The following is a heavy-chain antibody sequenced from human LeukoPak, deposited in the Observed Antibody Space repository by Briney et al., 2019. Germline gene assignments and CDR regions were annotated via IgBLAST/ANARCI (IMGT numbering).Heavy chain of an antibody. D-gene: IGHD6-13*01. CDR3: ARWQQLAAFDI. CDR2: INHSGST. CDR1: GGSFSGYY. V-gene: IGHV4-34*01. Sequence: ASETLSLTCAVYGGSFSGYYWSWIRQPPGKGLEWIGEINHSGSTNYNPSLKSRVTISVDTSKNQFSLKLSSVTAADTAVYYCARWQQLAAFDIWGQGTMVTVSS. J-gene: IGHJ3*02.